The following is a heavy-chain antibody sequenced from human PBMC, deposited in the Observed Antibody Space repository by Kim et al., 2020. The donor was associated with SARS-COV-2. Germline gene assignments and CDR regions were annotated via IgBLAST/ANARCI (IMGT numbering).Heavy chain of an antibody. J-gene: IGHJ5*02. V-gene: IGHV1-69*13. CDR3: ARGDGYNNWFDP. D-gene: IGHD2-21*01. Sequence: SVKVSCKASGGTFSSYAIRWVRQDPGQGLEWMGGIIPIFGTANYAQKFQGRVTITADESTSTAYMELSSLRSEDTAVYYCARGDGYNNWFDPWGQGTLVTVSS. CDR2: IIPIFGTA. CDR1: GGTFSSYA.